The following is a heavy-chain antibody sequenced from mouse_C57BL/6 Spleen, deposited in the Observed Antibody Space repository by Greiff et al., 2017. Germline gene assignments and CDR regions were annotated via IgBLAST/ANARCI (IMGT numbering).Heavy chain of an antibody. Sequence: QVQLQQPGTELVKPGASVKLSCKASGYTFTSYWMHWVKQRPGQGLEWIGNINPSNGGTNYNEKFKSKATLTVDKSSSTAYMQISSLTSEDSAVYYCASGDLPKGLPAWFAYWGQGTLGTVSA. D-gene: IGHD5-5*01. CDR1: GYTFTSYW. CDR2: INPSNGGT. V-gene: IGHV1-53*01. CDR3: ASGDLPKGLPAWFAY. J-gene: IGHJ3*01.